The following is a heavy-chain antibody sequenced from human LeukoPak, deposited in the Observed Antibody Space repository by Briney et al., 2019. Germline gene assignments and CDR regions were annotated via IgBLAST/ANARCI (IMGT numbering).Heavy chain of an antibody. Sequence: SCKASGYTFTCYYMHWVRQAPGKGLEYVSAISSNGGSTYYANSVKGRFTISRDNSKNMLYLQMGSLRAEDMAVYYCARARDDFWSYYYYYMDVWGKGTTVTVS. CDR1: GYTFTCYY. J-gene: IGHJ6*03. V-gene: IGHV3-64*01. CDR3: ARARDDFWSYYYYYMDV. CDR2: ISSNGGST. D-gene: IGHD3-3*01.